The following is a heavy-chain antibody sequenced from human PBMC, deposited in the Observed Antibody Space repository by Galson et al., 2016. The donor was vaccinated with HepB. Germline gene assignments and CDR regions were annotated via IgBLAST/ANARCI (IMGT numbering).Heavy chain of an antibody. CDR2: ISASGGRT. CDR1: GFTFSSYA. J-gene: IGHJ4*02. D-gene: IGHD3-3*01. CDR3: AKHYDFWSDHNPFDY. Sequence: SLRLSCAASGFTFSSYAMTWVRQPPGKGLEWVSGISASGGRTYYTDSVKGQFTISRDNSKNTLYLQMNSLRAEDTAEYYCAKHYDFWSDHNPFDYRGQGTLVTVSS. V-gene: IGHV3-23*01.